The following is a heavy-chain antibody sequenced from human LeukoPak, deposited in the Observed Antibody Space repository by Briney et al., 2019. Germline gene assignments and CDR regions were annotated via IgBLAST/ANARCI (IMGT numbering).Heavy chain of an antibody. CDR3: ARGGSITIFGVVIRNTRTYYFDY. J-gene: IGHJ4*02. D-gene: IGHD3-3*01. Sequence: GGSLRLSCAASGFTFSSFAMNWVRQAPGKGLEWVSIISGSGDTTHYTDSVKGRFTVSRDNSKNTLYLQMGSLRAEDMAVYYCARGGSITIFGVVIRNTRTYYFDYWGQGTLVTVSS. CDR2: ISGSGDTT. CDR1: GFTFSSFA. V-gene: IGHV3-23*01.